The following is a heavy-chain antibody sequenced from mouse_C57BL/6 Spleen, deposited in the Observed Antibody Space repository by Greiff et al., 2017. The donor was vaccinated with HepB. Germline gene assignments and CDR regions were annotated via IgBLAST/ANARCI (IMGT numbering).Heavy chain of an antibody. D-gene: IGHD1-1*01. CDR2: ISTGSSTS. Sequence: EVQLVESGGGLVKPGASLKLSCAASGFTFSDYGMHWVRQAPEQGLEWVAYISTGSSTSYYADTVKGRVTISRDNAKNTPFLQMTSLRSEDTAMYYCARPGYYELLYFDYWGQGTTLTVSS. CDR1: GFTFSDYG. J-gene: IGHJ2*01. CDR3: ARPGYYELLYFDY. V-gene: IGHV5-17*01.